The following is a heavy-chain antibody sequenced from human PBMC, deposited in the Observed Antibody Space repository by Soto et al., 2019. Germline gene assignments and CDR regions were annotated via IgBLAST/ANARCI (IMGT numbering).Heavy chain of an antibody. Sequence: SVKVSCKASGGTFSSYAISWVRQAPGQGLEWMGGIIPIFGTANYAQKFQGRVTIIADESTSTAYMELSSLRSEDTAVYYCARSGRPYYYDSSGSPCPGYWGQGTLVTVSS. CDR3: ARSGRPYYYDSSGSPCPGY. CDR2: IIPIFGTA. V-gene: IGHV1-69*13. CDR1: GGTFSSYA. D-gene: IGHD3-22*01. J-gene: IGHJ4*02.